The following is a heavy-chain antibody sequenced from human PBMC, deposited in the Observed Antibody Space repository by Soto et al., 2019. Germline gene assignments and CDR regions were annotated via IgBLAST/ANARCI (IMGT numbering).Heavy chain of an antibody. V-gene: IGHV6-1*01. D-gene: IGHD3-10*01. CDR1: GDSVSSNSAA. J-gene: IGHJ6*02. Sequence: SQTLSLTCAISGDSVSSNSAAWNWIRQSPSRGLEWLGRTYYRSKWYNDYAVSVKSRITINPDTSKNQFSLKLSSVTAADTAVYYCARHEGGLWFGESANYYYYYGMDVWGQGTTVTVSS. CDR2: TYYRSKWYN. CDR3: ARHEGGLWFGESANYYYYYGMDV.